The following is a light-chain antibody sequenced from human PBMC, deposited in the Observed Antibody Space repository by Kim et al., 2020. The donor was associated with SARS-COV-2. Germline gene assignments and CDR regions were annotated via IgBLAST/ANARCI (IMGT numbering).Light chain of an antibody. J-gene: IGLJ1*01. V-gene: IGLV3-1*01. Sequence: SYELTQPPSVSVSPGQTASITCSGYKLGDKYVPWYQQKPGQSPVVVIYYDNERPSGIPERFSGSNSGNTATLTISGAEAMDEADYYCQAWDSSTDHYVFG. CDR1: KLGDKY. CDR3: QAWDSSTDHYV. CDR2: YDN.